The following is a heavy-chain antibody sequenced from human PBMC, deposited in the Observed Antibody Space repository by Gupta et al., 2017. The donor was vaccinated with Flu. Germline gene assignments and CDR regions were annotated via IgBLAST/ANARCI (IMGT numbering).Heavy chain of an antibody. Sequence: QPQLQASGPGLVSPWETLSLTCTVSGVSISSCTYYWGWSRQPPGEGLEWIGSTVYRGSTVYKPALKSRVTISVDTSKNQFSLKLTSVTAADTAGYYGASLGGDYYGSGSSWTDYWGQGTLVTVSS. J-gene: IGHJ4*02. CDR2: TVYRGST. CDR1: GVSISSCTYY. CDR3: ASLGGDYYGSGSSWTDY. V-gene: IGHV4-39*01. D-gene: IGHD3-10*01.